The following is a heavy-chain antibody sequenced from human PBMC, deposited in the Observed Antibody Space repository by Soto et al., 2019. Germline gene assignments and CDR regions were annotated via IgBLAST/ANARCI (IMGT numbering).Heavy chain of an antibody. J-gene: IGHJ4*02. V-gene: IGHV1-18*01. CDR2: ISAYNGNT. D-gene: IGHD3-9*01. CDR1: GYTFTSYG. CDR3: ARSYCDDILTGELDY. Sequence: QVQLVQSGAEVKKPGASVKVSCKASGYTFTSYGISWVRQAPGQGLEWMGWISAYNGNTNYAQQLQGRVTMTTDTSTSTAYMELRSLRSDDTAVYSCARSYCDDILTGELDYWGQGTLVTVAS.